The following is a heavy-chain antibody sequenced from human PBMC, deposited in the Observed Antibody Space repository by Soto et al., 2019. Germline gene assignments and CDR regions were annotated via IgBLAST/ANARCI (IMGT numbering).Heavy chain of an antibody. Sequence: QLQLQESGPGLVKPSETLSLTCTVSGGSISSSSYYWGWIRQPPGKGLEWIGSIYYSGSTYYNPSLKSRVTISVDTSKNQFSLKLSSVTAADTAVYYCARRGGDCSGGSYYQYYYYYMDVWGKGTTVTVSS. CDR2: IYYSGST. J-gene: IGHJ6*03. CDR3: ARRGGDCSGGSYYQYYYYYMDV. CDR1: GGSISSSSYY. D-gene: IGHD2-15*01. V-gene: IGHV4-39*01.